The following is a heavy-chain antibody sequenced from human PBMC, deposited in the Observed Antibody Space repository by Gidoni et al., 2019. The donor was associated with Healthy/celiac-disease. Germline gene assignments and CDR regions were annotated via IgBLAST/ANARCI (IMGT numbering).Heavy chain of an antibody. CDR2: IRSKANSYAT. J-gene: IGHJ5*02. Sequence: EVQLVESGGGLVQPGGSLKLSCAASGFTFSGSAMHWVCQASGKGLEWVGRIRSKANSYATAYAASVKGRFTISRDDSKNTAYLQMNSLKTEDTAVYYCTRTGENNWFDPWGQGTLVTVSS. CDR3: TRTGENNWFDP. CDR1: GFTFSGSA. D-gene: IGHD2-21*01. V-gene: IGHV3-73*02.